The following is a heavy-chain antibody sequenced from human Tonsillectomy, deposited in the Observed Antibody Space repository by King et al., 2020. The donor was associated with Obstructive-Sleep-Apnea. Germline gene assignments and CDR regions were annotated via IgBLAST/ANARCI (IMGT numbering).Heavy chain of an antibody. CDR3: ARADTYSSGWYGDWYFDL. V-gene: IGHV7-4-1*02. J-gene: IGHJ2*01. CDR2: INTNPRNP. D-gene: IGHD6-19*01. CDR1: GYTFTSYA. Sequence: QLVPSGSELKKPGASVKVSCKASGYTFTSYAMNWVRQAPGQGLEWMGWINTNPRNPTYAHGFTGRFVFSLDTPVRTAYLQISSLKAEDTAVDYCARADTYSSGWYGDWYFDLWGRGTLVTVSS.